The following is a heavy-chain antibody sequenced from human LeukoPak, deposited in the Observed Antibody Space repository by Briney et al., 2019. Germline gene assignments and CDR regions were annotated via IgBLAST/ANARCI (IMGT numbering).Heavy chain of an antibody. CDR2: IKQDGSEK. V-gene: IGHV3-7*04. D-gene: IGHD6-13*01. CDR1: GFTFSSYW. J-gene: IGHJ6*02. CDR3: ARGIAAAGTPAPHETKRRLPKPYYYYGMDV. Sequence: TGGSLRLSCAASGFTFSSYWMSWVRQAPGKGLEWVANIKQDGSEKYYVDSVKGRFTISRDNAKNSLYLQMNSLRAEDTAVYYCARGIAAAGTPAPHETKRRLPKPYYYYGMDVWGQGTTVTVSS.